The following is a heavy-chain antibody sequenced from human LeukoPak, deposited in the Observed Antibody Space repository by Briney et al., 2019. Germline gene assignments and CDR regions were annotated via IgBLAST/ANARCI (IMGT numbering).Heavy chain of an antibody. D-gene: IGHD4-17*01. CDR3: ARNTPLYGDYACD. J-gene: IGHJ4*02. Sequence: PGGSLRLSCSASRFTFSSYTMNWVRQAPGKGLEWVSSISSSSSYIYYADSVKGRFTISRDNAKNSLYLQMNSLRAEDTAVYYCARNTPLYGDYACDWGQGTLVTVSS. CDR2: ISSSSSYI. V-gene: IGHV3-21*01. CDR1: RFTFSSYT.